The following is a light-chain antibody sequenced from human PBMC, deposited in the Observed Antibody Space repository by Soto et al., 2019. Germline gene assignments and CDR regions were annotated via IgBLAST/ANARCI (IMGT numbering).Light chain of an antibody. CDR2: DTS. CDR1: QSVSIK. Sequence: EIVMTQSPATLCVSPGERATSSCRASQSVSIKLAWYQQKPGQAPRLLIYDTSTRATGIPARFSGSGSGTEFTLTISSLQSKDFAVYYCQQYNNWPPITFGQGTRLEIK. J-gene: IGKJ5*01. V-gene: IGKV3-15*01. CDR3: QQYNNWPPIT.